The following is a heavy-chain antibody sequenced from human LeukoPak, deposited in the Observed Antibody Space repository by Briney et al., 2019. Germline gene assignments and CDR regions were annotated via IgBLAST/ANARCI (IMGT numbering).Heavy chain of an antibody. CDR1: GGSISSSSYY. Sequence: SETLSLTCTVSGGSISSSSYYWGWIRQPPGKGLEWIGSIYYSGSTYYNPSLKSRVTISVDTSKNQFSLRLSSVTAADTAVYYCARAIAAGGYYFDYWGQGTLVTVSS. CDR3: ARAIAAGGYYFDY. CDR2: IYYSGST. V-gene: IGHV4-39*01. J-gene: IGHJ4*02. D-gene: IGHD6-13*01.